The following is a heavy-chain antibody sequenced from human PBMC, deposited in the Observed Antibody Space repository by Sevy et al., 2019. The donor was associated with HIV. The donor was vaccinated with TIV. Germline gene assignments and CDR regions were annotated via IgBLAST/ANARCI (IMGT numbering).Heavy chain of an antibody. J-gene: IGHJ4*02. CDR2: ISGSGGST. Sequence: GGSLRLSCAASGFILNSYAMSWVRQAPGKGLEWVSSISGSGGSTYYADSVKGRFTISRDNFRKMVDLQVNTLRAEDTVVYYCAKGYGSGSPPDYWGQGTLVTVSS. D-gene: IGHD3-10*01. CDR1: GFILNSYA. CDR3: AKGYGSGSPPDY. V-gene: IGHV3-23*01.